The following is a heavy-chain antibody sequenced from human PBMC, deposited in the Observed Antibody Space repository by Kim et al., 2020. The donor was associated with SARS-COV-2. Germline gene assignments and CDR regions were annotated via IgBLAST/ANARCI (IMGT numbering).Heavy chain of an antibody. D-gene: IGHD6-13*01. Sequence: GGSLRLSCAASGFTFSSYGMHWVRQAPGKGLEWVAVISYDGSNKYYADSVKGRFTISRDNSKNTLYLQMNSLRAEDTAVYYCAKDPALLTAVGYYYGMDVWGQGTTVTVSS. J-gene: IGHJ6*02. CDR1: GFTFSSYG. V-gene: IGHV3-30*18. CDR3: AKDPALLTAVGYYYGMDV. CDR2: ISYDGSNK.